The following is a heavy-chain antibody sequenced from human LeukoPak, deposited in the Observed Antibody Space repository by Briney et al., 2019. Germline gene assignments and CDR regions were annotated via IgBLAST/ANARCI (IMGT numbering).Heavy chain of an antibody. V-gene: IGHV4-4*09. Sequence: SETLSLTCTASGGSISSYYWSWIRQPPGKGLEWIGYIYTSGSTNYNPSLKSRVTISVDTSKNQFSLKLSSVTAADTAVYYCARGGAGTLRQKSAFDIWGQGTMVTVSS. CDR1: GGSISSYY. CDR2: IYTSGST. CDR3: ARGGAGTLRQKSAFDI. D-gene: IGHD6-13*01. J-gene: IGHJ3*02.